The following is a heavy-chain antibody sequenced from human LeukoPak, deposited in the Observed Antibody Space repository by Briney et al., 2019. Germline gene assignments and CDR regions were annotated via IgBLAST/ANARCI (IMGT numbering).Heavy chain of an antibody. D-gene: IGHD1-26*01. CDR3: ATGVGGPIKEDGAFDI. V-gene: IGHV3-66*01. CDR1: GFTVSSNY. Sequence: SGGSLRLSCAASGFTVSSNYMSWVRQAPGKGLEWVSVIYRGGSTYYADSVKGRFTISRDNSKNTLYLQMNSLRAEDTAVYYCATGVGGPIKEDGAFDIWGQGTMVTASS. J-gene: IGHJ3*02. CDR2: IYRGGST.